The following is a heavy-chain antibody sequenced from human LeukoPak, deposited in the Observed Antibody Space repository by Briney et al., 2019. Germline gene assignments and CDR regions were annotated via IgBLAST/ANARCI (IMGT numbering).Heavy chain of an antibody. J-gene: IGHJ4*02. CDR1: GFTFSSYG. D-gene: IGHD5-24*01. CDR2: ISYDGSNK. Sequence: GGSLRLSCAASGFTFSSYGMHWVRQAPGKGLEWVAVISYDGSNKHYADSVKGRFTISRDNSKNTLYLQMNSLRAEDTAVYYCAAESRWLLVDYWGQGTLVTVSS. V-gene: IGHV3-30*03. CDR3: AAESRWLLVDY.